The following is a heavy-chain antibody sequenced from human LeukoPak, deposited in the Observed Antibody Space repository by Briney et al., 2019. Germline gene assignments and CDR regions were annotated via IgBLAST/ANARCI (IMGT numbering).Heavy chain of an antibody. Sequence: GGSLRLSCAGSGFTFSSYAMSWVRQAPGKGLEWVSDISGSGDSTYYADSVKGRFTISRDNSKTTLYLQMNSLRAEDTAVYYCARDASGWYSDAFDIWGQGTMVTVSS. D-gene: IGHD6-19*01. CDR2: ISGSGDST. J-gene: IGHJ3*02. CDR3: ARDASGWYSDAFDI. V-gene: IGHV3-23*01. CDR1: GFTFSSYA.